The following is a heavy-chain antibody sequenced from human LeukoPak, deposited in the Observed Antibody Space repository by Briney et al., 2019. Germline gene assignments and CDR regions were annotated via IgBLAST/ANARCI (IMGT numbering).Heavy chain of an antibody. Sequence: AGGSLRLSCAASGFTFSNYWMHWVRQAPGKGLAWVSRLNADGNSITYADSVRGRFTISRDNAKNTVHLQMNSLRVEDTAIYFCAGAYSAYDPFDYWGQGILVTVSS. V-gene: IGHV3-74*01. CDR3: AGAYSAYDPFDY. CDR2: LNADGNSI. D-gene: IGHD5-12*01. CDR1: GFTFSNYW. J-gene: IGHJ4*02.